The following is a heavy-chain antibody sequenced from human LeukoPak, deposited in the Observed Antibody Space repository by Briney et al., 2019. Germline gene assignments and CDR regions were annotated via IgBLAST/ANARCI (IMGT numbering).Heavy chain of an antibody. D-gene: IGHD3-16*01. Sequence: GGSLRLSCAASGFTVSSNYMSWVRQAPGKGLEWVSVIYNDGSTYYADSVKGRFTISRDNSKNTLYLQMNSLRAEDTAVYYCARGKRGDPGHLDYGGRGPLVTVSS. CDR2: IYNDGST. V-gene: IGHV3-53*01. CDR3: ARGKRGDPGHLDY. J-gene: IGHJ4*02. CDR1: GFTVSSNY.